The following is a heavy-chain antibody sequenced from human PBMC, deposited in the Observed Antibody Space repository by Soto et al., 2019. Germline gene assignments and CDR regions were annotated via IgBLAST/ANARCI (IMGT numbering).Heavy chain of an antibody. Sequence: GGSLRLSCAASGFTFSSYGMHWVRQAPGKGLEWVAVIWYDGSNKYYADSVKGRFTISRDNSKNTLYLQMNSLRAEDTAVYYCARDLWGEEQLVRSHVNWFDPWGQGTLVTVSS. CDR1: GFTFSSYG. J-gene: IGHJ5*02. V-gene: IGHV3-33*01. D-gene: IGHD6-6*01. CDR2: IWYDGSNK. CDR3: ARDLWGEEQLVRSHVNWFDP.